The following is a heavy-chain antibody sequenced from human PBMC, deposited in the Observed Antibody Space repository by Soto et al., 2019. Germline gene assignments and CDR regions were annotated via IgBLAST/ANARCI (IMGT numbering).Heavy chain of an antibody. Sequence: SLRLSCAASGFTVSSNCMSWVRQAPGKGLEWVSVIYSGGSTYYADSVKSRFTISRDNSKNTLYLQMNSLRAEDTAVYYCARDYHTNAYYYYGMDVWSQGTTVT. CDR1: GFTVSSNC. CDR3: ARDYHTNAYYYYGMDV. V-gene: IGHV3-53*01. CDR2: IYSGGST. J-gene: IGHJ6*02.